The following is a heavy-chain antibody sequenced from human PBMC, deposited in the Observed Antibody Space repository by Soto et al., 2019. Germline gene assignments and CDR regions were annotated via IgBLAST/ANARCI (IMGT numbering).Heavy chain of an antibody. D-gene: IGHD3-10*01. CDR1: GGTLSDYA. CDR3: ARVSLRGHLLGNFDY. V-gene: IGHV1-69*01. Sequence: QVQLVQSGAEVKKPGSSVKVSCKASGGTLSDYAISWVRQAPGQGLEWMGGIIPMFGAVNYAQNFQGRVTITADESTSTAYMELSSLISEDTAVYYCARVSLRGHLLGNFDYWGQGTLVTVSS. J-gene: IGHJ4*02. CDR2: IIPMFGAV.